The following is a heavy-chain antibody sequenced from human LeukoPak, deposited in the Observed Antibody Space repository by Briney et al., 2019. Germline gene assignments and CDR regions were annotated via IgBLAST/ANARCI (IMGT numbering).Heavy chain of an antibody. CDR3: ASRGDEDCSGGSCYSDFDY. CDR1: GGTFSSYA. V-gene: IGHV1-69*13. J-gene: IGHJ4*02. CDR2: IIPIFGTA. Sequence: SVKVSCTASGGTFSSYAISWVRQAPGQGLEWMGGIIPIFGTANYAQKFQGRVTITADESTSTAYMELSSLRSEDTAVYYCASRGDEDCSGGSCYSDFDYWGQGTLVTVSS. D-gene: IGHD2-15*01.